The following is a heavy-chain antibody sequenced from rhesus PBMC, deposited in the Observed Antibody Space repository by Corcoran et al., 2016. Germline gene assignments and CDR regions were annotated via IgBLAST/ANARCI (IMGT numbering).Heavy chain of an antibody. D-gene: IGHD3-34*01. J-gene: IGHJ4*01. V-gene: IGHV4-73*01. CDR2: IYGNSAST. Sequence: QVQLQQWGEGLVKPSETLSLTCAVYGGSISGYYYWSCISQPPGKGLEWIGYIYGNSASTNYNPSLKIRVTISKDTSKNQFSLKLISVTAADTAVYYCARDGVTQFDYWGQGVLVTVSS. CDR3: ARDGVTQFDY. CDR1: GGSISGYYY.